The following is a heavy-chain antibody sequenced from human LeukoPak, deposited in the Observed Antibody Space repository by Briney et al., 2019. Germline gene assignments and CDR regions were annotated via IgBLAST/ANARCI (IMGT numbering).Heavy chain of an antibody. D-gene: IGHD3-16*02. CDR2: INHSGST. CDR3: ARAGLRLGELSFVVDY. CDR1: GWSFSGYY. Sequence: PSETLSLTCAVYGWSFSGYYWGWIRHPPGKRMGWIGEINHSGSTNYNPSLKSRVTISVDTSKNQFSLKLSSVTAADTAVYYCARAGLRLGELSFVVDYWGQGTLVTVSS. V-gene: IGHV4-34*01. J-gene: IGHJ4*02.